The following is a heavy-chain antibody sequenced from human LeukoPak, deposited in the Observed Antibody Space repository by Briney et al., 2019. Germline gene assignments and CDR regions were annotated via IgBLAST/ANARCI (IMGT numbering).Heavy chain of an antibody. Sequence: GGSLRLSCAASGFTFSTYGMSWVRQAPGKGLEWVSSVTSSGTSTYYADSVKGRFTISRDNSKNTLYLQMNDLRAEDTAVYYCARTANSFDCWGQGTLVTVSS. CDR2: VTSSGTST. V-gene: IGHV3-23*01. J-gene: IGHJ4*02. CDR1: GFTFSTYG. CDR3: ARTANSFDC.